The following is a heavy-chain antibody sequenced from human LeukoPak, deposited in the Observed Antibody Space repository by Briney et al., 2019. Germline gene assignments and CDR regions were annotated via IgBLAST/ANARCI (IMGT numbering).Heavy chain of an antibody. J-gene: IGHJ4*02. CDR1: GYTFTSYG. V-gene: IGHV1-18*01. Sequence: GASVKVSCKASGYTFTSYGISWVRQAPGQGLEWMGWISAYNGNTNYAQKLQGRVTMTTDTSTSTPYMELRSLRSDDTAVYYCASSRNGGWYLFDYWGQGTLVTVSS. D-gene: IGHD6-19*01. CDR3: ASSRNGGWYLFDY. CDR2: ISAYNGNT.